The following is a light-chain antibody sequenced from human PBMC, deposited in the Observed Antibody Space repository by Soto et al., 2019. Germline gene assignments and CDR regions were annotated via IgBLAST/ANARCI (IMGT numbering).Light chain of an antibody. J-gene: IGLJ3*02. CDR1: NSDVGGYNF. Sequence: QSALTQPRSVSGSPGQSVTISCTGTNSDVGGYNFVSWYQQLPGKAPKLMISAVSQRPSGVPDRFSGSKSGNTASLAISGLQADDEADYLCCSYTARDIWVFGGGTKLTVL. CDR2: AVS. CDR3: CSYTARDIWV. V-gene: IGLV2-11*01.